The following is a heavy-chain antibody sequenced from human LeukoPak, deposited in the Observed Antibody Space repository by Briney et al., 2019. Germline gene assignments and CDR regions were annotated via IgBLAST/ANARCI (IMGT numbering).Heavy chain of an antibody. V-gene: IGHV3-21*01. CDR1: GFSFSTYS. J-gene: IGHJ4*02. D-gene: IGHD6-13*01. Sequence: PGGSLRLSRAASGFSFSTYSIKWVRPAPGKGLEWVSSISSRSDYIYYADSVKGRFTISRDNAKNSLYLQMNSLRAEDTAVYYCARDSSWYDYWGQGTLVTVSS. CDR3: ARDSSWYDY. CDR2: ISSRSDYI.